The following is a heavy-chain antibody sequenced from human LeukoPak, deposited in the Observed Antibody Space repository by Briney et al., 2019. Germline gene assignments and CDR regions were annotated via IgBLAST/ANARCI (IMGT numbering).Heavy chain of an antibody. CDR3: ARDLGYGVNPVAFDI. CDR2: ISSSSSYI. D-gene: IGHD4-17*01. Sequence: GGSLRLSCAASGFTFSSYSMNWVRQAPGKGLEWVSPISSSSSYIYYADSVKGRFTISRDNAKSSLYLQMNSLRAEDTAVYYCARDLGYGVNPVAFDIWGQGTMVTVSS. J-gene: IGHJ3*02. CDR1: GFTFSSYS. V-gene: IGHV3-21*01.